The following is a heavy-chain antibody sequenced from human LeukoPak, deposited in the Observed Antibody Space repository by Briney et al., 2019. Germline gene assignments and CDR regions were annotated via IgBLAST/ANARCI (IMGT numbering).Heavy chain of an antibody. CDR1: GYTFTSYD. Sequence: ASVKVSCKASGYTFTSYDINWVRQATGQGLEWMGWMNPNSGNTGYAQKFQGRVTMTRDTSISTAYMELRRLRSDDTAVYYCARDSGERGSGSYLIAYWGQGTLVTVSS. J-gene: IGHJ4*02. CDR3: ARDSGERGSGSYLIAY. CDR2: MNPNSGNT. D-gene: IGHD3-10*01. V-gene: IGHV1-8*01.